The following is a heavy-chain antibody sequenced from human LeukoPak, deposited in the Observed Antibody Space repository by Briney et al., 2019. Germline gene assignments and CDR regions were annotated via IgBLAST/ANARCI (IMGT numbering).Heavy chain of an antibody. D-gene: IGHD3-22*01. CDR2: ISSRSNYI. V-gene: IGHV3-21*01. CDR1: GFTFSSYS. CDR3: ARVARSYDRICYYNY. J-gene: IGHJ4*02. Sequence: GGSLRLSCAAPGFTFSSYSMNWVRQAPGKGLEWVSSISSRSNYIYYADSVKGRFTISRDNAKHSLYLQMNSLRAEDTAVYYCARVARSYDRICYYNYWGRGTLFTVPS.